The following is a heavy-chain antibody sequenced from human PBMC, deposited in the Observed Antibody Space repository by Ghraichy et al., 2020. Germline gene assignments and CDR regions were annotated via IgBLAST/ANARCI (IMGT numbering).Heavy chain of an antibody. CDR1: GGSISSSSYY. Sequence: SETLSLTCTVSGGSISSSSYYWGWIRQPPGKGLEWIGSIYYSGSTYYNPSLKSRVTISVDTSKNQFSLKLSSVTAADTAVYYCARADGFDPWGQGTLVTVSS. V-gene: IGHV4-39*07. CDR2: IYYSGST. CDR3: ARADGFDP. J-gene: IGHJ5*02.